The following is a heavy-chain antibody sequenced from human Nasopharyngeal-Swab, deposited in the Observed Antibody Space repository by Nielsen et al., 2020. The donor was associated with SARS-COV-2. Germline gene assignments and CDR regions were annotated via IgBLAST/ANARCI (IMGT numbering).Heavy chain of an antibody. V-gene: IGHV6-1*01. CDR1: GDSVSGNSAT. J-gene: IGHJ5*02. CDR2: TYYRSKWFN. CDR3: TRDAGGYNWFDP. D-gene: IGHD3-16*01. Sequence: SQTLSLTCAISGDSVSGNSATWSWIRKSPSRGLEWLGRTYYRSKWFNDYAVSVKSRITINPDTSKNQFSLQLNSVTLEDTAVYYCTRDAGGYNWFDPWGQGTLVTVSS.